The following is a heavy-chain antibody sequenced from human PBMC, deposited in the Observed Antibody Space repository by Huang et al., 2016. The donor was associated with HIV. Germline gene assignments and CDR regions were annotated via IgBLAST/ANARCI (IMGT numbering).Heavy chain of an antibody. CDR2: FDPEEAET. V-gene: IGHV1-24*01. CDR1: GYTVSELS. D-gene: IGHD2-15*01. CDR3: ATSTPDVGAGVLRSAFDI. J-gene: IGHJ3*02. Sequence: QVQLVESGAELKKPGASVRVSCKVSGYTVSELSLHWVRQAPEKGLEWMGGFDPEEAETIYAQRLQGRVTMTEDTSTDTAYMELSSLRPEDTAVYYCATSTPDVGAGVLRSAFDIWGQGTMVTVSS.